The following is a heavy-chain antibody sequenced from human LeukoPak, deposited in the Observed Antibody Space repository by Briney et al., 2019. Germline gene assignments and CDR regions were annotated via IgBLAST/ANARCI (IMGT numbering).Heavy chain of an antibody. CDR2: ISYDGSNK. Sequence: GGSLRLSCAASGLTFSSYGMHWVRQAPGKGLEWVAVISYDGSNKYYADSVKGRFTISRDNSKNTLYLQMNSLRAEDTAVYYCAKLVGAAAGDYWGQGTLVTVSS. J-gene: IGHJ4*02. V-gene: IGHV3-30*18. CDR1: GLTFSSYG. CDR3: AKLVGAAAGDY. D-gene: IGHD6-13*01.